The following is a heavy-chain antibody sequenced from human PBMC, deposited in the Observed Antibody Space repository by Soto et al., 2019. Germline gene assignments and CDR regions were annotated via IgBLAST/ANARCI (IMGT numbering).Heavy chain of an antibody. D-gene: IGHD7-27*01. V-gene: IGHV1-69*06. J-gene: IGHJ5*02. CDR2: IIPIFGTA. CDR1: GGTFSSYA. Sequence: QVQLVQSGAEVKKPGSSVKVSCKASGGTFSSYAISWVRQAPGQGLEWMGGIIPIFGTANYAQKFQGRVTITADKSSSKDYIGRSSPRSRDTAVHYCARSTPGGEVSGDWFDPWREGTMVTV. CDR3: ARSTPGGEVSGDWFDP.